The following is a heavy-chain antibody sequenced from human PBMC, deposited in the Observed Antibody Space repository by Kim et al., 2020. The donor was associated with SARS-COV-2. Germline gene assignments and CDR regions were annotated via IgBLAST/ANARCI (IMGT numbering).Heavy chain of an antibody. V-gene: IGHV4-31*03. D-gene: IGHD3-10*01. CDR2: IYYSGST. CDR3: AELHGSSPRIHY. Sequence: SKTLSLTCTVSGGSISSGGYYWSSIRQHPGKGLEWIGYIYYSGSTYYNPSLKSRVTISVDTSKNQFSLKLSSVTAADTAVYYCAELHGSSPRIHYWGQGTLVTVSS. CDR1: GGSISSGGYY. J-gene: IGHJ4*02.